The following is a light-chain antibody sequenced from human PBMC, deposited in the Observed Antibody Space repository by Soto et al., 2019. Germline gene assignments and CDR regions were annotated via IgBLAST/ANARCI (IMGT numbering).Light chain of an antibody. CDR1: QSISYR. Sequence: DIQMTQSPSTLSASVGDRVTITCRASQSISYRLAWYQQKPGKAPKLLIYDASSLESGVPSTFSGSGSGTEFTLTITSLQPDDSATYYCQHYNSYSWTFGQGTKVDIK. V-gene: IGKV1-5*01. CDR3: QHYNSYSWT. J-gene: IGKJ1*01. CDR2: DAS.